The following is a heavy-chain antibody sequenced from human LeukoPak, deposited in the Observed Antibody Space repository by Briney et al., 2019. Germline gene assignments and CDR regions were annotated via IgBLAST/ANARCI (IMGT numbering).Heavy chain of an antibody. CDR2: ISGSGGST. D-gene: IGHD6-19*01. CDR3: AKVAFSQGYSSGPGDYFDY. V-gene: IGHV3-23*01. J-gene: IGHJ4*02. CDR1: GFDFSSYG. Sequence: GSLRLTCAGPGFDFSSYGMSWVRQAPGKGLEWVSGISGSGGSTYYADSVKGRFTISRENSKKTVHLQMNNLRAEDTAVYYCAKVAFSQGYSSGPGDYFDYWGQGTLVTVSS.